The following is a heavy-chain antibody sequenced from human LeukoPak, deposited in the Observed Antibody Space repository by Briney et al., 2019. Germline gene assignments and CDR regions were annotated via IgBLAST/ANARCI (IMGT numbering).Heavy chain of an antibody. CDR2: ISTTSSTI. D-gene: IGHD3-10*01. V-gene: IGHV3-48*01. J-gene: IGHJ4*02. CDR1: GFTFSSYS. Sequence: GGSLGLSCVASGFTFSSYSLNWVRQAPGKRLEWVSYISTTSSTIYYADSVKGRFTISRDNAKNSLYLQMNSLRAEDTAVYYCARDLTMVRGKYYFDYWGQGTLVTVSS. CDR3: ARDLTMVRGKYYFDY.